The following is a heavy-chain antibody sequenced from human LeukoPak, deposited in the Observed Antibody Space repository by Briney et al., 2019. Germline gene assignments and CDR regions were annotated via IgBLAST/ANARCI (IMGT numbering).Heavy chain of an antibody. V-gene: IGHV3-21*01. J-gene: IGHJ4*02. CDR3: ARFSGYNSFDF. CDR2: ISGGSGYI. D-gene: IGHD5-12*01. CDR1: GFTFSNYR. Sequence: GGSLRLSCAASGFTFSNYRMNWVRQAPGMGLEWVSSISGGSGYIYYADSVKGRFTISRDNAKNSLYLQMNSPRAEDTAVYYCARFSGYNSFDFWGQGTLVTVSS.